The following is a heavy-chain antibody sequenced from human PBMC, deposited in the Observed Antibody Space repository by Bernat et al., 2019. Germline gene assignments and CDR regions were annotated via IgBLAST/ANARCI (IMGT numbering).Heavy chain of an antibody. CDR3: ARDPGIAVASPRNYYYGMDV. CDR2: IYSGGST. D-gene: IGHD6-19*01. Sequence: EVQLVESGGGLVQPGGSLRLSCAASGFTVSSNYMSWVRQAPGKGLEWVSVIYSGGSTYYADSVKGRFTISRDNSKNTLYLQMNSLRAEDTAVYYCARDPGIAVASPRNYYYGMDVWGQGTTVTVSS. V-gene: IGHV3-66*01. J-gene: IGHJ6*02. CDR1: GFTVSSNY.